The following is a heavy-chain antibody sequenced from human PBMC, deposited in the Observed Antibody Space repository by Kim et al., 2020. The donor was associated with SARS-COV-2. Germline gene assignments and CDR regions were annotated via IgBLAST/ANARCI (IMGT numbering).Heavy chain of an antibody. CDR1: GFTVSSNY. V-gene: IGHV3-53*04. CDR3: TRGYYDILTGYHNDD. J-gene: IGHJ4*02. CDR2: IYSGGST. Sequence: GGSLRLSCAASGFTVSSNYMSWVRQAPGKGLEWVSVIYSGGSTYYADSVKGRFTISRHNSKNTLYLQMNSLRAEDTAVYYCTRGYYDILTGYHNDDWGQGTLVTVSS. D-gene: IGHD3-9*01.